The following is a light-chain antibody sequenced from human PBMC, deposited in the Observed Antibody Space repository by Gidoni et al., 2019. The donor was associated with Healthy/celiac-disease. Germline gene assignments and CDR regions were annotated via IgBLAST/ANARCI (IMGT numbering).Light chain of an antibody. V-gene: IGLV1-47*02. CDR1: SSNIGSNY. CDR2: SNN. Sequence: QSVLPQPPPASGPPGRRVTISCSGSSSNIGSNYVYWYQQLPGTAPKLLSYSNNQRPSGVPDRFSGSKSGTSASLAISGLRSEDEADYYCAAWDDSLSGLVFGGGTKLTVL. J-gene: IGLJ2*01. CDR3: AAWDDSLSGLV.